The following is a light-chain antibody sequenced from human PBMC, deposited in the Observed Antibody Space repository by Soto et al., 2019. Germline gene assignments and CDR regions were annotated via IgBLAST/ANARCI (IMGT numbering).Light chain of an antibody. CDR3: QQYGSSPRT. Sequence: EIVLTQSPGTLSLSPLEIASLSFMASQSVSSNYLAWYQQKSGQAPSLLIYDVSRRATGIPERFSGSGSGTDFTLIISRLEPEDFAVYYCQQYGSSPRTFGQGTKVDI. J-gene: IGKJ1*01. V-gene: IGKV3-20*01. CDR1: QSVSSNY. CDR2: DVS.